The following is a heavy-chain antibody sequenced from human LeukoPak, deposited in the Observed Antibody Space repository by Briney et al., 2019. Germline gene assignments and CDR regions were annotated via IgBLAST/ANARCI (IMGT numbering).Heavy chain of an antibody. V-gene: IGHV3-7*01. D-gene: IGHD1-26*01. Sequence: GGSLRLSCAVSGFTLSSYWMSWVRQSPEKGLEWVANIKEDGSEKYYVDSVKGRFPISRDNTKNSLYLQMTSLRAEDTAVYFCARARATGEFDCWGQGTLVTVSS. CDR1: GFTLSSYW. CDR3: ARARATGEFDC. J-gene: IGHJ4*02. CDR2: IKEDGSEK.